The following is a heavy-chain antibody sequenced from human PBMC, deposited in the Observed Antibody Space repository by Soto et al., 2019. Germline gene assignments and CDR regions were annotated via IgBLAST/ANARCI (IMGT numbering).Heavy chain of an antibody. CDR3: ARHKDSSRLYLLPDY. J-gene: IGHJ4*02. D-gene: IGHD6-13*01. CDR2: IYYSGST. Sequence: SETLSLTCTVSGGSISSSSYYWGWIRQPPGKGLEWIGSIYYSGSTYYNPSLKSRVTISVDTSKNQFSLKLSSVTAADTAVYYCARHKDSSRLYLLPDYWGQGTLVTVSS. V-gene: IGHV4-39*01. CDR1: GGSISSSSYY.